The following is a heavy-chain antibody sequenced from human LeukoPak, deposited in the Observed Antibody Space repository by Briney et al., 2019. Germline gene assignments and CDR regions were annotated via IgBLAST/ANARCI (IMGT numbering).Heavy chain of an antibody. D-gene: IGHD3-9*01. CDR2: ISAYNGNT. CDR1: GYTFTSYG. V-gene: IGHV1-18*01. J-gene: IGHJ5*02. Sequence: ASVKVSCKASGYTFTSYGISWLRQAPGQGLEWMGWISAYNGNTNYAQKLQGRVTITTDTSTSTAYMELRSLRSDDTAVYYCARDLTVAEFDTWGQGTLVTVSS. CDR3: ARDLTVAEFDT.